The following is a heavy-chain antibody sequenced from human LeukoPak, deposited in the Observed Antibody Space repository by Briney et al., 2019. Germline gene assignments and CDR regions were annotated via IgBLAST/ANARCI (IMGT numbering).Heavy chain of an antibody. D-gene: IGHD5-18*01. CDR3: AKDAVDTAMVYYFDY. J-gene: IGHJ4*02. CDR2: VSGSGGST. Sequence: GGSLRLSCAASGFTFSSYAMSWVRQAPGKGLEWVSAVSGSGGSTYYADSVKGRFTISRDNSKNTLYLQMNSLRVEDTAVYYCAKDAVDTAMVYYFDYWGQGTLVTVSS. CDR1: GFTFSSYA. V-gene: IGHV3-23*01.